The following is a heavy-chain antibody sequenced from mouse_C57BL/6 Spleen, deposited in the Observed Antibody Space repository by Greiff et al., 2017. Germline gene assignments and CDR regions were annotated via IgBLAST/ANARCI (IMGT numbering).Heavy chain of an antibody. CDR3: ARTTGGFCYAMDY. V-gene: IGHV5-15*01. CDR1: GFTFSDYG. J-gene: IGHJ4*01. Sequence: EVKLVESGGGLVQPGGSLKLSCAASGFTFSDYGMAWVRQAPRKGPEWVAFISNLAYSIYYADTVTGRFTISRENAKNTLYLEMGSLRSEDTAMYYCARTTGGFCYAMDYWGQGTSVTVSS. D-gene: IGHD1-1*01. CDR2: ISNLAYSI.